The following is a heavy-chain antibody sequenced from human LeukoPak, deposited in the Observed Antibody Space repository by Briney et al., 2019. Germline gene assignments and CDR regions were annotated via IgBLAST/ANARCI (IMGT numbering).Heavy chain of an antibody. J-gene: IGHJ4*02. D-gene: IGHD6-19*01. CDR2: IIPILGIA. CDR1: GYTFTSYA. Sequence: GASVKVPCKASGYTFTSYAISWVRQAPGQGLEWMGRIIPILGIANYAQKFQGRVTITADKSTSTAYMELSSLRSEDTAVYYCARGYSSGWYVDYWGQGTLVTVSS. CDR3: ARGYSSGWYVDY. V-gene: IGHV1-69*04.